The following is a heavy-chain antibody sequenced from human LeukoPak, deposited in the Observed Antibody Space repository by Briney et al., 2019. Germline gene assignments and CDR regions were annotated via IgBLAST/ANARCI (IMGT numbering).Heavy chain of an antibody. V-gene: IGHV3-43D*04. D-gene: IGHD5-18*01. Sequence: GGSLRLSCAASGFTFDDYGMHWVRQLPGKGLDWVSLISWDGGTKLYADSVKGRFTISRDNSKNLVYLEMNSLRPEDTALYYCVKGIQLWSGAYDSWGQGTLVTVSS. CDR2: ISWDGGTK. CDR3: VKGIQLWSGAYDS. CDR1: GFTFDDYG. J-gene: IGHJ4*02.